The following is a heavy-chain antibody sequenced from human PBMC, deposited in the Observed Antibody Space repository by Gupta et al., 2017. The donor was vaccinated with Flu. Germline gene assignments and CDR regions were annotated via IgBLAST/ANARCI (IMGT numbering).Heavy chain of an antibody. CDR3: ARDRGGDMIVGRLQDY. CDR2: ISSSGSTI. J-gene: IGHJ4*02. V-gene: IGHV3-11*01. Sequence: PGKGLEWVSYISSSGSTIYYADSVKGRFTISRDNAKNSLYLQMNSLRAEDTAVYYCARDRGGDMIVGRLQDYWGQGTLVTVSS. D-gene: IGHD3-22*01.